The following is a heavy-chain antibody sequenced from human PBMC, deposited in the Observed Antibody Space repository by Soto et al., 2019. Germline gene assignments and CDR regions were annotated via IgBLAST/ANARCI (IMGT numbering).Heavy chain of an antibody. Sequence: QVQLQESGPGLVKPSGTLSLTCAVSGGSISSANWWSWVRQSPWKGLEWIGEIYHDGSTNYNPSLKSRLTISLDKSNNQFSLKLTSVTAADTAVYYCARKSFFDLRFDPWGQGTLVTVSS. J-gene: IGHJ5*02. CDR1: GGSISSANW. D-gene: IGHD3-3*02. V-gene: IGHV4-4*02. CDR2: IYHDGST. CDR3: ARKSFFDLRFDP.